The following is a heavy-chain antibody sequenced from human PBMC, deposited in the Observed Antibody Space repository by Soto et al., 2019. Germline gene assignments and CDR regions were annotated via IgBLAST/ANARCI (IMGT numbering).Heavy chain of an antibody. CDR1: GYTFTGYY. J-gene: IGHJ5*02. Sequence: ASVKVSCKASGYTFTGYYMHCVRQAPGQGLEWMGWINPNSGGTNYAQKFQGWVTMTRDTSISTAYMELSRLRSDDTAVYYCARDSTRNWFDPWGQGTLVTVSS. CDR2: INPNSGGT. V-gene: IGHV1-2*04. D-gene: IGHD5-12*01. CDR3: ARDSTRNWFDP.